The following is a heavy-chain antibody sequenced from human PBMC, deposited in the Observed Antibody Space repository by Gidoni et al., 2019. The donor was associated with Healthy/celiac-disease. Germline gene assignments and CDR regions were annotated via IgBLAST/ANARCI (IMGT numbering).Heavy chain of an antibody. Sequence: QVQRVQSGAEVKKPGSSVKVSCKASGATFSSYAISWVRQAPGHGLEWMGGTLPIFGTANYAQKCQGRVTITADKSTSTAYIELSSLRSEDTAVYYCARGGYSGYDKDIVVVVAAGMDVWGQGTTVTVSS. V-gene: IGHV1-69*06. J-gene: IGHJ6*02. CDR1: GATFSSYA. CDR3: ARGGYSGYDKDIVVVVAAGMDV. D-gene: IGHD2-15*01. CDR2: TLPIFGTA.